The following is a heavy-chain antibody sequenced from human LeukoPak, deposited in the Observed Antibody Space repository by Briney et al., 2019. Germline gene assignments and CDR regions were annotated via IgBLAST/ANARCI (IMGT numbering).Heavy chain of an antibody. CDR2: ISSSSSYI. Sequence: GGSLRLSCAASGFTFSTYSMNWVRQAPGKGLEWVSSISSSSSYIFYADSVKGRFTIPRDNAKSSLYLQMNSLRAEDTAVYYCAREGIAARLGYYYYMDVRGKGTTVTVSS. D-gene: IGHD6-6*01. V-gene: IGHV3-21*01. J-gene: IGHJ6*03. CDR3: AREGIAARLGYYYYMDV. CDR1: GFTFSTYS.